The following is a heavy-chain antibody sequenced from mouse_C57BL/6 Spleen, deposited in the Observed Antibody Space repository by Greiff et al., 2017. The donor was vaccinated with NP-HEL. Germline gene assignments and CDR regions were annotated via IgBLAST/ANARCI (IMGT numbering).Heavy chain of an antibody. CDR1: GFTFTDYY. CDR3: ARFGSSLMDY. D-gene: IGHD1-1*01. V-gene: IGHV7-3*01. Sequence: EVKRVESGGGLVQPGGSLSLSCAASGFTFTDYYMSWVRQPPGKALEWLGFIRNKANGYTTEYSASVKGRFTISRDNSQSILYLQMNALRAEDSATYYCARFGSSLMDYWGQGTSVTVSS. J-gene: IGHJ4*01. CDR2: IRNKANGYTT.